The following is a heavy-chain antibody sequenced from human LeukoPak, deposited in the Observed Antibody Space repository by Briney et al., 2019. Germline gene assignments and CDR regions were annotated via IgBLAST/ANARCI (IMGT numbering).Heavy chain of an antibody. CDR2: TSANGGST. CDR3: AKEGAFSYASFDY. D-gene: IGHD5-18*01. V-gene: IGHV3-23*01. CDR1: GFTFSSYA. J-gene: IGHJ4*02. Sequence: PGGSLRFSCAASGFTFSSYAMSWVRQAAGKGLEWVSGTSANGGSTYYADSVEGRFTISRDNSKNTLNLQVNSLRAEDTAVYYCAKEGAFSYASFDYWGQGTLVTVSS.